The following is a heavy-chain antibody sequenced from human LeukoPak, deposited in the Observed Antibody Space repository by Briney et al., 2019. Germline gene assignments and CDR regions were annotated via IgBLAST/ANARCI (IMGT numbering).Heavy chain of an antibody. Sequence: GGSLRLSCAASGFTFSSYGMHWVRQAPDKGLEWVAVISYDGSNKYYADSVKGRFTISRDNSKNTLYLQMNSLRAEDTAVYYCAKDRDGDLLDYWGQGTLVTVSS. CDR3: AKDRDGDLLDY. V-gene: IGHV3-30*18. CDR2: ISYDGSNK. D-gene: IGHD7-27*01. J-gene: IGHJ4*02. CDR1: GFTFSSYG.